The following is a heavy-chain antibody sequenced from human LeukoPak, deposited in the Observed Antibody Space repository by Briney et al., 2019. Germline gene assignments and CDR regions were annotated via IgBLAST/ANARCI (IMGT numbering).Heavy chain of an antibody. J-gene: IGHJ6*04. CDR1: GFTFNSYA. CDR2: ISGSGGNT. V-gene: IGHV3-23*01. CDR3: AKSDDILTGYPYGMDV. D-gene: IGHD3-9*01. Sequence: GGSLRLSCAASGFTFNSYAMSWVRQAPGKGLEWVSAISGSGGNTYYADSVKGRFTISRDNSKNTLYLQMNSLRAEDTAVYYCAKSDDILTGYPYGMDVRGKGTTVTVSS.